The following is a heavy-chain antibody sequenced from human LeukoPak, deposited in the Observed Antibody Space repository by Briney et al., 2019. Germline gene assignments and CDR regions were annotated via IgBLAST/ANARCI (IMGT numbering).Heavy chain of an antibody. CDR1: GFTFSSYG. J-gene: IGHJ4*02. CDR3: ARDKAAAGTVLFDY. CDR2: IWYDGSNK. V-gene: IGHV3-33*01. Sequence: GVSLRLSCAASGFTFSSYGMHWVRQAPGKGLEWVAVIWYDGSNKYYADSVKGRFTISRDNSKNTLYLQMNSLRAEDTAVYYCARDKAAAGTVLFDYWGQGTLVTVSS. D-gene: IGHD6-13*01.